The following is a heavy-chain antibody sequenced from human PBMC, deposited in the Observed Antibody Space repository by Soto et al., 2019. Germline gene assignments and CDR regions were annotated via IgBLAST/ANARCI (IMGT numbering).Heavy chain of an antibody. D-gene: IGHD5-12*01. J-gene: IGHJ6*02. V-gene: IGHV3-66*01. CDR2: IDSGGST. CDR1: GFSVSSSY. CDR3: ATILATMAPDDHYYYGLDV. Sequence: VQLVESGGGLVQPGGSLRLSCAASGFSVSSSYMNWVRQAPGKGLEWVSVIDSGGSTDYADSVKGRFSISTDNSKNTLYLPMNSLRAEDTAVYYCATILATMAPDDHYYYGLDVWGQGTTVTVSS.